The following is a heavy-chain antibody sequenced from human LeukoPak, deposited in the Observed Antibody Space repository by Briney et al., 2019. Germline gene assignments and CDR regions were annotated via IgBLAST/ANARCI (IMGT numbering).Heavy chain of an antibody. D-gene: IGHD3-9*01. CDR3: ARGTWYYDISIGAFDP. J-gene: IGHJ5*02. CDR2: IYYSGNT. CDR1: GASISSYG. Sequence: SATLSLPSPVSGASISSYGLSWIRQSPGKGLERIGYIYYSGNTNYNPSLKSRVTISVDTSKNHFSLELSSVTAADTAVYYCARGTWYYDISIGAFDPWGQGTLVTVSS. V-gene: IGHV4-59*01.